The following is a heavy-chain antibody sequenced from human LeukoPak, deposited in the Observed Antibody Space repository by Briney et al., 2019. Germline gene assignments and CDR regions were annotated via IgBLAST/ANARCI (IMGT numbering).Heavy chain of an antibody. CDR1: GYSISSGYY. D-gene: IGHD1-14*01. CDR3: ARDPGGAFDI. V-gene: IGHV4-38-2*02. CDR2: IYHSGST. Sequence: PSETLSLTCTVSGYSISSGYYWGWIRQPPGKGLEWIGSIYHSGSTYYNPSLKSRVTISVDTSKNQFSLKLSSVTAADTAVYYCARDPGGAFDIWGQGTMVTVSS. J-gene: IGHJ3*02.